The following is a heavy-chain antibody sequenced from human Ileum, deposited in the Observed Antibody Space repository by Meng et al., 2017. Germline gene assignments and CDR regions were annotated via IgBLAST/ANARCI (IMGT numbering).Heavy chain of an antibody. V-gene: IGHV3-23*03. J-gene: IGHJ4*02. CDR1: GFTFSSYG. CDR3: ARGIGTHGRYYSDY. Sequence: EVQLLESGGGFVQPGGSLRPSCTASGFTFSSYGSSWVRQAPGKGLEWVSGLSGNSNTYYAESVMGRFAISRDNSKNTLYLQMNSLKAEDTAVYYCARGIGTHGRYYSDYWGQGTLVTVSS. D-gene: IGHD3-9*01. CDR2: LSGNSNT.